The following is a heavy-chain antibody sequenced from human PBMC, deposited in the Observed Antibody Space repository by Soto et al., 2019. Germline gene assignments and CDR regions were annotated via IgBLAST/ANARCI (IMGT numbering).Heavy chain of an antibody. Sequence: QVPLQQSGPGLVKPSQTLSLTCAITGDSVSSNSAGWSWVRQSPSRGLEWLGRTYYRSKWYYEYAVSVRGRIPINPDTSKNQHSLQLNSVTPEDTAVYFCARGEQYSGRIFDYWGQGTLVTVSS. CDR1: GDSVSSNSAG. CDR2: TYYRSKWYY. J-gene: IGHJ4*01. D-gene: IGHD1-26*01. V-gene: IGHV6-1*01. CDR3: ARGEQYSGRIFDY.